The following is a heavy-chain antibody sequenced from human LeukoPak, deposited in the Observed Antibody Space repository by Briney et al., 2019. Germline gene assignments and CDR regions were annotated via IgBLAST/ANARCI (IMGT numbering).Heavy chain of an antibody. V-gene: IGHV3-21*01. Sequence: PGGSLRLSCAASGFTFSSYSMNWVRQAPGKGLEWVPSISSSSSYIHYADSVKGRFTISRDNAKNSLYLQMNSLRAEDTAVYYCARVNWNDVLLPDYWGQGTLVTVSS. CDR3: ARVNWNDVLLPDY. CDR2: ISSSSSYI. CDR1: GFTFSSYS. D-gene: IGHD1-20*01. J-gene: IGHJ4*02.